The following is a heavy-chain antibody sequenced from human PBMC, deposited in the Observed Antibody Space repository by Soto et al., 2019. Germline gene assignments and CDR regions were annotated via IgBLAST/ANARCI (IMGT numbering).Heavy chain of an antibody. D-gene: IGHD6-19*01. Sequence: QVQLVQSGAEVKKPGSSVKVSCKASGGTFSSYAISWVRQAPGQGLEWMGGIIPIFGTANYAQKFQGRVTITADKSTSAAYMELSSLRSEDTAVYYCARDLPNDKGLAVAGTFDYWGQGTLVTVSS. CDR1: GGTFSSYA. CDR2: IIPIFGTA. J-gene: IGHJ4*02. V-gene: IGHV1-69*06. CDR3: ARDLPNDKGLAVAGTFDY.